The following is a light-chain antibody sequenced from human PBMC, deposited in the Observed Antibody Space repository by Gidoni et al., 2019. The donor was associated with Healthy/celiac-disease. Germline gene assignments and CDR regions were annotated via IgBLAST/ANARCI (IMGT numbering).Light chain of an antibody. Sequence: QPMLTHSSSASASLGSSVKLTCTLSSGHSSYIIAWHQQQPGKAPRSLMKLEGSGNYNKGSGVPDRFSGPSSGADRYLSVSNLQSEDESDYYCETWDSNTWVFGGGTKLTVL. CDR2: LEGSGNY. CDR1: SGHSSYI. J-gene: IGLJ3*02. CDR3: ETWDSNTWV. V-gene: IGLV4-60*03.